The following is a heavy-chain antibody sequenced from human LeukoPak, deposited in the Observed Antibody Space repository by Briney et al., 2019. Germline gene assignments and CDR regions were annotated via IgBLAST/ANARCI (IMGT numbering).Heavy chain of an antibody. Sequence: GGSLRLSCAASGFTFSSYAMSWVRQAPGKGLEWVGRIKSKTDGGTTDYAAPVKGRFTISRDDSKNTLYLQMNSLKTEDTAVYYCTTYYYDTIGFGYWGQGTLVTVSS. CDR1: GFTFSSYA. CDR2: IKSKTDGGTT. J-gene: IGHJ4*02. CDR3: TTYYYDTIGFGY. D-gene: IGHD3-22*01. V-gene: IGHV3-15*01.